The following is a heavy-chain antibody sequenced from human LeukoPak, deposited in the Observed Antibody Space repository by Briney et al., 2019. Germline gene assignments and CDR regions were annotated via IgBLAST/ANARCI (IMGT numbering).Heavy chain of an antibody. CDR3: AGAIYGDYVGAFDI. D-gene: IGHD4-17*01. CDR1: GFTFSSYS. Sequence: GGSLRLSCAASGFTFSSYSMNWVRQAPGKGLEWVSVIYSGGSTYYADSVKGRFTISRDNSKNTLYLQMNSLRAEDTAVYYCAGAIYGDYVGAFDIWGQGTMVTVSS. J-gene: IGHJ3*02. CDR2: IYSGGST. V-gene: IGHV3-53*01.